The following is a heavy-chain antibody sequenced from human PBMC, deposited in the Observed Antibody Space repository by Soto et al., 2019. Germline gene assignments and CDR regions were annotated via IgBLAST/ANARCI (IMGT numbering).Heavy chain of an antibody. V-gene: IGHV3-30*18. CDR1: GFTFSSYG. Sequence: GGSLRLSCAASGFTFSSYGMHWARQAPGKGLEWVAVISYDGSNKYYADSVKGRFTISRDNSKNTLYLQMNSLRAEDTAVYYCAKDLLVGATTHYYYGMDVWGQGTTVTVSS. D-gene: IGHD1-26*01. CDR3: AKDLLVGATTHYYYGMDV. CDR2: ISYDGSNK. J-gene: IGHJ6*02.